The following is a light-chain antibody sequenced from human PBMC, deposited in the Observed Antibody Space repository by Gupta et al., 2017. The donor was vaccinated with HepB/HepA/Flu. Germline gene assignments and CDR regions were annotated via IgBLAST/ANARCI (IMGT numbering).Light chain of an antibody. Sequence: DIQLTHSPSFLSASVGDRVSITCRASQDTRDYLAWYQEKPGEAPKLLIYGASTLHSGVPSRLSGSGSEAGFTLTINSLQPEDFATYYCQQLYAYPLTFGGGTKVEIK. V-gene: IGKV1-9*01. J-gene: IGKJ4*01. CDR2: GAS. CDR3: QQLYAYPLT. CDR1: QDTRDY.